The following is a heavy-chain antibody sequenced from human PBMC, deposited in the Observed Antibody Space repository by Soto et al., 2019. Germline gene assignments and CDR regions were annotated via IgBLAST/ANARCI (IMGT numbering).Heavy chain of an antibody. D-gene: IGHD5-12*01. CDR2: ISGSGGST. CDR1: GFTFSSYA. V-gene: IGHV3-23*01. J-gene: IGHJ4*02. Sequence: EVQLLESGGGLVQPGGSLRLSCAASGFTFSSYAMSWVRQAPGKGLEWVSAISGSGGSTYYADSVKGRFTISRDNSKNTLYLQMNSLRAEDTAVYYCATVKSGYVNYFDYWGQGTLVTVSS. CDR3: ATVKSGYVNYFDY.